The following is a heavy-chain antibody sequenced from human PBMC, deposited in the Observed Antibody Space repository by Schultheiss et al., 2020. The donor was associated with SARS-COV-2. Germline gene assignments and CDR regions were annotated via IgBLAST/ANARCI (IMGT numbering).Heavy chain of an antibody. V-gene: IGHV3-21*01. CDR3: ASLYYYDSSGYFDY. D-gene: IGHD3-22*01. CDR1: GFTFSSYS. Sequence: GESLKISCAASGFTFSSYSMNWVRQAPGKGLEWVSSISSSNSYIYYADSVKGRFTISRDNAKNSLYLQMNSLRAEDTAVYYCASLYYYDSSGYFDYWGQGTLVTVSS. CDR2: ISSSNSYI. J-gene: IGHJ4*02.